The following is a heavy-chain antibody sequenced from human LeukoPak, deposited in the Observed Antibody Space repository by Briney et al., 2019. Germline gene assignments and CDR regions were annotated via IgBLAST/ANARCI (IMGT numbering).Heavy chain of an antibody. V-gene: IGHV4-34*01. CDR3: ASYPHDYGDYGGLDY. J-gene: IGHJ4*02. Sequence: PSEILSLTCAVYGGSFSGYYWSWIRQPPGKGLEWIGEINHSGSTNYNPSLKSRVTISVDTSKNQFSLKLSSVTAADTAVYYCASYPHDYGDYGGLDYWGQGTLVTVSS. CDR2: INHSGST. D-gene: IGHD4-17*01. CDR1: GGSFSGYY.